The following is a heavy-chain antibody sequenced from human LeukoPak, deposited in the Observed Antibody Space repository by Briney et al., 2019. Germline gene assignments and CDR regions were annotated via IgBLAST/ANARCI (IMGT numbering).Heavy chain of an antibody. V-gene: IGHV4-61*01. J-gene: IGHJ2*01. CDR2: VYDSETT. D-gene: IGHD3-10*01. CDR1: GGSVSSVNYY. Sequence: SETLSLTCTVSGGSVSSVNYYWSWIRQPPGKGLEWIGYVYDSETTNYNPSLKSRVTISVDTSKNQFSLKLNSVTAADTAVYYCARSSGSGSYAWYFDLWAVAPWSLSPQ. CDR3: ARSSGSGSYAWYFDL.